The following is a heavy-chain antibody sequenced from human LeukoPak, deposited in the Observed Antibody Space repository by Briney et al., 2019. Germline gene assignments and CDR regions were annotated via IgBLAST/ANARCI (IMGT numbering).Heavy chain of an antibody. D-gene: IGHD3-10*01. V-gene: IGHV3-30*04. CDR2: ISYDGSDK. CDR3: AKDQLGSPIIDY. CDR1: GFTFSSYA. J-gene: IGHJ4*02. Sequence: PGRSLRLSCAASGFTFSSYAMHWVRQAPGKGLEWVAVISYDGSDKYYADSVKGRFTISRDNSRNTLYLQMSSLRAEDTAVYYCAKDQLGSPIIDYWGQGTLVTVSS.